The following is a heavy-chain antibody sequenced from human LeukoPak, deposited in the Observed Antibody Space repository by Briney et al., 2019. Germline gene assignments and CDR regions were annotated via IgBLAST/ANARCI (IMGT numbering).Heavy chain of an antibody. Sequence: PGGSLRLSCAASGFTFSSYAMHWVRQAPGKGLEWVAVISYDGSNKYYADSVKGRFTISRDNSKNTLYLQMNSLKTEDTAVYYCNTITWSTAVDHWGQGTLVTVSS. CDR3: NTITWSTAVDH. D-gene: IGHD5-24*01. CDR1: GFTFSSYA. CDR2: ISYDGSNK. V-gene: IGHV3-30-3*01. J-gene: IGHJ5*02.